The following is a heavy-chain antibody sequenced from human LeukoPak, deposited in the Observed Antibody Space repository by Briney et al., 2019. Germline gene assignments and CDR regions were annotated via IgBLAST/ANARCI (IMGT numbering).Heavy chain of an antibody. CDR2: IYYSGST. CDR1: GGSISSSSYY. CDR3: ARDPLSIVGATGY. D-gene: IGHD1-26*01. V-gene: IGHV4-39*07. J-gene: IGHJ4*02. Sequence: PSETLSLTCTVSGGSISSSSYYWGWIRQPPGKGLEWIGSIYYSGSTYYNPSLKSRVTISVDTSKNQFSLKLSSVTAADTAVYYCARDPLSIVGATGYWGQGTLVTVSS.